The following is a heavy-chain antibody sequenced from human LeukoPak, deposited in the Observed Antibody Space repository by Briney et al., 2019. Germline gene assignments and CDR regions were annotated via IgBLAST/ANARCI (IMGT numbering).Heavy chain of an antibody. Sequence: GGSLRLSCAASGFTFSSYAMSWVRQARGKGLEWVSDISGSGGSTYYADSVKGRFTISRDNSKNTLYLQMNSLRAEDTAVYYCAKGTGYDFWSGYLLYYGMDVWGQGTTVTVSS. V-gene: IGHV3-23*01. CDR3: AKGTGYDFWSGYLLYYGMDV. CDR1: GFTFSSYA. CDR2: ISGSGGST. D-gene: IGHD3-3*01. J-gene: IGHJ6*02.